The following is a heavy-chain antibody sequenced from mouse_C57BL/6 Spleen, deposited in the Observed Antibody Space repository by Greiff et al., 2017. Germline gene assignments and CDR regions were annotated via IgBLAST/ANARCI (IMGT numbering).Heavy chain of an antibody. D-gene: IGHD4-1*01. V-gene: IGHV5-17*01. J-gene: IGHJ3*01. Sequence: EVQLQESGGGLVKPGGSLKLSCAASGFTFSDYGMHWVRQAPEKGLEWVAYISSGSSTIYYADTVKGRFTISRDNAKNTLFLQMTSLRSEDTAMYYCASSGTTWFAYWGQGTLVTVSA. CDR2: ISSGSSTI. CDR3: ASSGTTWFAY. CDR1: GFTFSDYG.